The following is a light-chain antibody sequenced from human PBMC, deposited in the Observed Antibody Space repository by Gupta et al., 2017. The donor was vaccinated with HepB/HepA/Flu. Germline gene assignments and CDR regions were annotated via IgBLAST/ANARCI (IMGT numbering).Light chain of an antibody. CDR2: EAS. CDR3: QQYYAYSPERT. CDR1: QSIIKW. Sequence: DIQLTQSPSTLSASVGDRVTIPCRASQSIIKWLAWYQQKPGKAPKLLIYEASTLESGVTSRFSGSGAGTDVTLTITSLQPDDFATYYCQQYYAYSPERTFGQGTKVEIK. V-gene: IGKV1-5*03. J-gene: IGKJ1*01.